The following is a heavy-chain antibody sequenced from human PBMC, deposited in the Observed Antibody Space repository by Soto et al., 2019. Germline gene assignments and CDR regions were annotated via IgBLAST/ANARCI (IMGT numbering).Heavy chain of an antibody. CDR1: GGTFSSYA. J-gene: IGHJ6*02. CDR2: IIPIFGTA. CDR3: ARGALAARLQKRGSYYYYGMDV. Sequence: QVQLVQSGAEVKKPGSSVKVSCKASGGTFSSYAIGWVRQAPGQGLEWMGGIIPIFGTANYAQKFQGRVTITADESTSTAYMELSSLRSEDTAVYYCARGALAARLQKRGSYYYYGMDVWGQGTTVTVSS. V-gene: IGHV1-69*01. D-gene: IGHD6-6*01.